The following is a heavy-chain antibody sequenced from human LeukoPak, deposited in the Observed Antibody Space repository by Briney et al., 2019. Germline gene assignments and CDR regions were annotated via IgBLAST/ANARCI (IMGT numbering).Heavy chain of an antibody. CDR3: ARDPRAEFDY. J-gene: IGHJ4*02. V-gene: IGHV3-21*01. CDR2: ISSSSYI. Sequence: GGSLRLSCAASGFTFSSYSMNWVRQAPGKGLEWVSSISSSSYIYYADSVKGRFTISRDNAKNSLYLQMNSLRVEDTAVYYCARDPRAEFDYWGQGTLVTVSS. CDR1: GFTFSSYS.